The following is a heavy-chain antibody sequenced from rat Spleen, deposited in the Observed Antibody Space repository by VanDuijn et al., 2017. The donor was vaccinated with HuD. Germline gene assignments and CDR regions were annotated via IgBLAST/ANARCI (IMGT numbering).Heavy chain of an antibody. CDR1: GFTFSDHY. D-gene: IGHD1-12*03. V-gene: IGHV5-20*01. CDR3: TTMGTMMVT. CDR2: ITYDGSNT. J-gene: IGHJ2*01. Sequence: EVHLVESDGGLVQPGRSLKLSCVASGFTFSDHYMAWVRQAPTKGLEWVATITYDGSNTYYRDSEKGRFTISRDNAKSSLYLQMDSLRSEDTATYYCTTMGTMMVTWGQGVMVTVSS.